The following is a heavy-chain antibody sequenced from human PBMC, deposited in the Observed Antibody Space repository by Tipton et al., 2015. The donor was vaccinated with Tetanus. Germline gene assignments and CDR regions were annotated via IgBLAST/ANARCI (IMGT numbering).Heavy chain of an antibody. D-gene: IGHD2/OR15-2a*01. CDR1: GGSISRGDYY. Sequence: TLSLTCTVSGGSISRGDYYWSWIRQPPGKDLEWIGYIYQTGTTYYNPSLKGRVTISMDRSNTQFSLRLDSLTAADTAVYYCARAAGFLGLTHDFWGRGTLVSVSS. CDR3: ARAAGFLGLTHDF. CDR2: IYQTGTT. J-gene: IGHJ4*02. V-gene: IGHV4-30-4*01.